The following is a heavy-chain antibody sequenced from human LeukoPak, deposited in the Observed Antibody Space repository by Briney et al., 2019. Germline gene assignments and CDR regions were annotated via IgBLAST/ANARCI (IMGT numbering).Heavy chain of an antibody. CDR1: GLIVSSNY. CDR3: ARGGVGATAFDY. J-gene: IGHJ4*02. CDR2: ISYSGST. Sequence: MSGGSLRLSCAVSGLIVSSNYMSWVRQAPGKGLERIGYISYSGSTYYNPPLKSRVTISVDSSKNQFSLKLTSVTAADTAVFYCARGGVGATAFDYWGQGTLVTVSS. D-gene: IGHD1-26*01. V-gene: IGHV4-59*02.